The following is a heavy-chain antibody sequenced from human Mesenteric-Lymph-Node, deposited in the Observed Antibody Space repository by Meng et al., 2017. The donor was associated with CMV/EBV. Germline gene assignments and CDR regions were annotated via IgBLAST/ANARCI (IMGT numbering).Heavy chain of an antibody. D-gene: IGHD2/OR15-2a*01. CDR2: IDPTDSYT. V-gene: IGHV5-10-1*01. CDR1: GFSCTSYW. Sequence: SLRISCKGAGFSCTSYWSSGVRKLPGKGLEWMGRIDPTDSYTNYNPSFQGHVTISADKSISTAYLQWNSLKASETAIYYCALSSNYWGQGTLVTVSS. J-gene: IGHJ4*02. CDR3: ALSSNY.